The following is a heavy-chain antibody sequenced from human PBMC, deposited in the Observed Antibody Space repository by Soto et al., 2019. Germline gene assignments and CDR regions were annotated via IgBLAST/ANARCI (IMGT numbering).Heavy chain of an antibody. CDR2: INAGNGNT. J-gene: IGHJ6*03. D-gene: IGHD2-2*01. CDR1: GYTFSNYA. Sequence: QVQLVQSGAEVQKPGASVKVPCKASGYTFSNYAVHWVRQAPGQRLEWMGWINAGNGNTRYSQKFQGRVTISRDTSARTVYMELNGLRSEDTAVYFCARGHLAVVPVASWFYYMDVWRNGTTVTVSS. V-gene: IGHV1-3*01. CDR3: ARGHLAVVPVASWFYYMDV.